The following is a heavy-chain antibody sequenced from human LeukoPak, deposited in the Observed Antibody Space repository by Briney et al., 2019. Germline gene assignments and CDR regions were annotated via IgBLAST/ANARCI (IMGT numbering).Heavy chain of an antibody. D-gene: IGHD6-19*01. CDR3: ARARVAVAEFDY. CDR2: ISAYNGNR. CDR1: GYTFTNYG. Sequence: GASVKVSCKASGYTFTNYGISWVRQAPGQGLEWMGWISAYNGNRNYAQKLQGRVTMTRDTPTSTVYMELRSLRSDDTAVYYCARARVAVAEFDYWGQGTLVTVSS. J-gene: IGHJ4*02. V-gene: IGHV1-18*01.